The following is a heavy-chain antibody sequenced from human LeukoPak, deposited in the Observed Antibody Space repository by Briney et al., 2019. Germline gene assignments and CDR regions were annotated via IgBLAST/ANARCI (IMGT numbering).Heavy chain of an antibody. V-gene: IGHV4-34*01. CDR3: ASRKLGNDY. CDR1: GGSFSGYY. Sequence: SETLSLTCGVYGGSFSGYYWTWIRQSPGKGLEWIGEINDSGSTNYNPSLQSRVVISVDTSKKQFSLKLNSLTAADTAVYYCASRKLGNDYWGQGTLVTVSS. D-gene: IGHD7-27*01. CDR2: INDSGST. J-gene: IGHJ4*02.